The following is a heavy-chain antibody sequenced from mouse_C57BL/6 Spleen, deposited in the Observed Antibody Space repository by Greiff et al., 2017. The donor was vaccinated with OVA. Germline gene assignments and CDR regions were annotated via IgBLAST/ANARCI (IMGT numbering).Heavy chain of an antibody. CDR1: GFTFSDYY. Sequence: EVMLVESGGGLVQPGGSLKLSCAASGFTFSDYYMYWVRQTPEKRLEWVAYISNGGGSTYYPDTVKGRFTISRDNAKNTLYLQMSRLKSEDTAMYYCARITTVVATLVRYFDVWGTGTTVTVSS. CDR2: ISNGGGST. J-gene: IGHJ1*03. CDR3: ARITTVVATLVRYFDV. D-gene: IGHD1-1*01. V-gene: IGHV5-12*01.